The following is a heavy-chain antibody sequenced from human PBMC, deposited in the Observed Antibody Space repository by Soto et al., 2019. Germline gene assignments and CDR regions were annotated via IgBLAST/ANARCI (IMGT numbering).Heavy chain of an antibody. CDR2: IKSKTDGGTT. J-gene: IGHJ4*02. CDR1: GFTFSNAW. CDR3: TTDRMVRGVISSFDY. Sequence: PGGSLRLSXAASGFTFSNAWMSWVRQAPGKGLEWVGRIKSKTDGGTTDYAAPVKGRFTISRDDSKNTLYLQMNSLKTEDTAVYYCTTDRMVRGVISSFDYWGQGTLVTVSS. D-gene: IGHD3-10*01. V-gene: IGHV3-15*01.